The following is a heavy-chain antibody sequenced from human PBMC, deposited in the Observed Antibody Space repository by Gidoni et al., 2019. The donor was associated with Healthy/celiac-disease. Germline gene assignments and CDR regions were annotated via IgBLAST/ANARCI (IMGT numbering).Heavy chain of an antibody. Sequence: QVQLQQWGAGLLKPSETLSLTCAVYDGSFSGYYWSWIRQPPGKGLEWIGEINHSGSTNYNPSLKSRVIISVDTSKNQFSLKLSSVTAADTAVYYCARGTPTTYYYDSRRYYFDYWGQGTLVTVSS. CDR2: INHSGST. D-gene: IGHD3-22*01. CDR3: ARGTPTTYYYDSRRYYFDY. CDR1: DGSFSGYY. J-gene: IGHJ4*02. V-gene: IGHV4-34*01.